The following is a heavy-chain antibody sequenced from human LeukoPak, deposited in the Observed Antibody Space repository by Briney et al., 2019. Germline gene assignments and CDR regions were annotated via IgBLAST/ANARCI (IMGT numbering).Heavy chain of an antibody. V-gene: IGHV3-23*01. CDR3: AKEGKLVDTAMVTGDYFDY. CDR1: GFTFSSYA. J-gene: IGHJ4*02. CDR2: ISGSGGST. Sequence: HPGGSLRLSCAASGFTFSSYAMSWVRQAPGKGLEWVSAISGSGGSTYYADSVKGRFTISRDNSKNTLYLQMNSLRAEDTAVYYCAKEGKLVDTAMVTGDYFDYWGQGTLVTVSS. D-gene: IGHD5-18*01.